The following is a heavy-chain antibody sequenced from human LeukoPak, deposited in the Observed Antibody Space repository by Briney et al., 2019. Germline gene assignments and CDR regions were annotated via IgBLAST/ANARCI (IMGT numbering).Heavy chain of an antibody. D-gene: IGHD6-19*01. CDR1: GFTFDDYA. CDR3: AKDGCSSGWYIDY. Sequence: PGGSLRLSCAASGFTFDDYAMHWVRQAPGKGLEWVSLTSGDGGSTYYADYVKGPFTISRDNSKNSLYLQMNSLRTEDTALYYCAKDGCSSGWYIDYWGQGTLVTVSS. J-gene: IGHJ4*02. CDR2: TSGDGGST. V-gene: IGHV3-43*02.